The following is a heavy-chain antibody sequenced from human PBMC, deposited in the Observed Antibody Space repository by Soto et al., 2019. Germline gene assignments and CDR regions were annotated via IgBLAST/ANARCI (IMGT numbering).Heavy chain of an antibody. CDR1: GGSFSGYY. Sequence: SETLSLTCAVYGGSFSGYYWSWIRQPPGKGLEWIGYIYSSGSTNYNPSLKSRVTISLDTSKNQFSLKLSSVTAADTAVYYCARGYNDIWSGYLTWFDPWGQGTLVTVSS. CDR3: ARGYNDIWSGYLTWFDP. D-gene: IGHD3-3*01. V-gene: IGHV4-59*01. J-gene: IGHJ5*02. CDR2: IYSSGST.